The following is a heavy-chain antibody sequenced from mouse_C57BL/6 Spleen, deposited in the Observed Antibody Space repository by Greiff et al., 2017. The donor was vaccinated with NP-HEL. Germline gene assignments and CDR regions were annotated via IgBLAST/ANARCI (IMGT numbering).Heavy chain of an antibody. Sequence: VQLQQSGPGLVAPSQSLSITCTVSGFSLTSYGVHWVRQPPGKGLEWLVVIWSDGSTTYNSALKSRLSISKDNSKSQVFLKMNSLQTDDTAMYYCARQTVVATGAMDYWGQGTSVTVSS. CDR1: GFSLTSYG. V-gene: IGHV2-6-1*01. CDR2: IWSDGST. CDR3: ARQTVVATGAMDY. J-gene: IGHJ4*01. D-gene: IGHD1-1*01.